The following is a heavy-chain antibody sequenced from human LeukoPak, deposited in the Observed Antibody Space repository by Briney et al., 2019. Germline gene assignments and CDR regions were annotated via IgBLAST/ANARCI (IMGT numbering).Heavy chain of an antibody. V-gene: IGHV3-48*04. CDR1: GFTFSPYP. Sequence: GGSLRLSCAASGFTFSPYPMNWVRRAPGKGLEWVSYISGGSDTIHYADSVKGRFTISRDNAKNSLYLQMNSLRAEDTAVYYCARDLGRDRYFDSWGQGTLVTVSS. J-gene: IGHJ4*02. D-gene: IGHD5-24*01. CDR3: ARDLGRDRYFDS. CDR2: ISGGSDTI.